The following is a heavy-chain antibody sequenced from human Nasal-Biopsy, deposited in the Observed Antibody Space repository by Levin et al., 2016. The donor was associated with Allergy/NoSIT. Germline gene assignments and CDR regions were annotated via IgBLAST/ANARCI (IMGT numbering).Heavy chain of an antibody. D-gene: IGHD2-2*02. V-gene: IGHV4-4*07. CDR3: TKGRRSAAAAI. CDR1: GDSISTSY. Sequence: SETLSLTCTVSGDSISTSYYSWIRQPPGKGLEWVALIHYGGHGSSSPSLKTRITVSVDTSKNQFSLGLTSVTVADTAIYYCTKGRRSAAAAIWGQGTLVTVSS. CDR2: IHYGGHG. J-gene: IGHJ4*02.